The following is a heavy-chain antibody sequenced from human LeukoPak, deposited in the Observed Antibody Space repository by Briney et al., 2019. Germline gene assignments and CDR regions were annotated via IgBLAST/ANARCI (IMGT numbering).Heavy chain of an antibody. V-gene: IGHV3-23*01. Sequence: PGGSLRLSCGGSGFTFSNYWMNWVRQAPGKGLEWVSAISGSGGSTYYADSVKGRFTISRDNSKNTLYLQMNSLRAEDTAVYYCAKDYWGHGSGSYYNGDYWGQGTLVTVSS. CDR1: GFTFSNYW. CDR3: AKDYWGHGSGSYYNGDY. D-gene: IGHD3-10*01. J-gene: IGHJ4*02. CDR2: ISGSGGST.